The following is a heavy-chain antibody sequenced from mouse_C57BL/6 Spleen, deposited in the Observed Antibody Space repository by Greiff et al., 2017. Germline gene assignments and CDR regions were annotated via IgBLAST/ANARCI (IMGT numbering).Heavy chain of an antibody. Sequence: VQLKESGPGMVKPSQSLSLTCTVTGYSITSGYDWHWIRHFPGNKLEWMGYISYSGSTNYNPSLKSRISITHDTSKNHFFLKLNSVTTEDTATYYCARATTVVATDWYFDVWGTGTTVTVSS. V-gene: IGHV3-1*01. CDR1: GYSITSGYD. CDR2: ISYSGST. J-gene: IGHJ1*03. D-gene: IGHD1-1*01. CDR3: ARATTVVATDWYFDV.